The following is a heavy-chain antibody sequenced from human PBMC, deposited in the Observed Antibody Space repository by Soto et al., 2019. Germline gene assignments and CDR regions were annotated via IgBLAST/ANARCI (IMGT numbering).Heavy chain of an antibody. CDR2: ISYDGSNK. V-gene: IGHV3-30*18. CDR1: GFTFSSYG. CDR3: VKDQCSGGSCYLYYGMDV. Sequence: GGSLRLSCAASGFTFSSYGMHWVRQAPGKGLEWVAVISYDGSNKYYADSVKGRFTISRDNSKNTLYLQMNSLRAEDTAVYYCVKDQCSGGSCYLYYGMDVWGQGTTVTVSS. D-gene: IGHD2-15*01. J-gene: IGHJ6*02.